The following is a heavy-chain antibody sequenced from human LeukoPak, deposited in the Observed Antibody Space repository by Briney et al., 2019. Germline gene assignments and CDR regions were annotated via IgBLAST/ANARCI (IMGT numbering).Heavy chain of an antibody. CDR2: INNSGDRT. V-gene: IGHV3-23*01. D-gene: IGHD5-24*01. CDR1: GFTFSSCG. Sequence: PGGSLRLSCAASGFTFSSCGMSWVRQAPGKGLEWVSGINNSGDRTYYADSVKGRFTISRDNSKNTLYLQMHSLRGEDTAVYYCAKEPLREGGTYFDYWGQGNLVTVSS. J-gene: IGHJ4*02. CDR3: AKEPLREGGTYFDY.